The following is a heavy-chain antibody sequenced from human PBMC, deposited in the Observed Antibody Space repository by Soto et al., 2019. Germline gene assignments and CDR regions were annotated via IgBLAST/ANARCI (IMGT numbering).Heavy chain of an antibody. CDR1: GDSISSAGYF. Sequence: QVQLQESGPGLVKPSQTLSLTCTVSGDSISSAGYFWSWTRQHPGKGLEWIGYIYYSGTTDYNPSLKSRVTISVDTSKNQFSLKLNSVTAADTAVYYCAREPFGEVFDNWGQGTLVTVSS. J-gene: IGHJ4*01. D-gene: IGHD3-10*01. V-gene: IGHV4-31*03. CDR2: IYYSGTT. CDR3: AREPFGEVFDN.